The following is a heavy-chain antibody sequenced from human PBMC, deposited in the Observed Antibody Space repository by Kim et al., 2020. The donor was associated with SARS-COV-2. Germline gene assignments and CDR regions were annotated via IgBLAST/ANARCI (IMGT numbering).Heavy chain of an antibody. V-gene: IGHV3-7*03. D-gene: IGHD3-10*01. CDR1: GFTFSSYW. CDR2: IKQDGSEK. J-gene: IGHJ4*02. Sequence: GGSLRLSCAASGFTFSSYWMSWVRQAPGKGLEWVANIKQDGSEKYYVDSVKGRFTISRDNAKNSLYLQMNSLRAEDTAVYYCARAPRLFVRGVMAHIFDYWGQGTLVTVSS. CDR3: ARAPRLFVRGVMAHIFDY.